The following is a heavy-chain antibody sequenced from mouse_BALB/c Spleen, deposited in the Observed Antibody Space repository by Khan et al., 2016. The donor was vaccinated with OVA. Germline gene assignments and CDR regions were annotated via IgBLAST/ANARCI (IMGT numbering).Heavy chain of an antibody. Sequence: DLVKPGASVKLSCKASGYTFTSYWINWIKQRPGQGLEWIGRIDTGCGSSSYNEMFKGKATLTLDTSSSTAYIQLTSLSSEDSAVYFWARENYYGRDCYAMDYWGQGTSVTVSS. V-gene: IGHV1S41*01. CDR2: IDTGCGSS. CDR1: GYTFTSYW. J-gene: IGHJ4*01. CDR3: ARENYYGRDCYAMDY. D-gene: IGHD1-1*01.